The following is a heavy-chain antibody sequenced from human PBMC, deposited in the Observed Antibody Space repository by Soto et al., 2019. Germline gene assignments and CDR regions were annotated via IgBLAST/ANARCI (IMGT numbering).Heavy chain of an antibody. CDR1: GGSISSYY. CDR2: IYYSGST. V-gene: IGHV4-59*08. J-gene: IGHJ4*02. Sequence: SETLSLTCTVSGGSISSYYWSWIRQPPGKGLEWIGYIYYSGSTNYNPSLKNRVTISVDTSKNQFSLKLSSVTAADTAVYYCARGIFAGYCSGGSCYSDYFDYWGQGTLVTVSS. D-gene: IGHD2-15*01. CDR3: ARGIFAGYCSGGSCYSDYFDY.